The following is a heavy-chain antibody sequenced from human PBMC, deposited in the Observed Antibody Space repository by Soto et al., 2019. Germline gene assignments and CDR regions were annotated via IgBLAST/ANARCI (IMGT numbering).Heavy chain of an antibody. Sequence: QVQLVESGGGVVQPGRSLRLSCAASGFTFSSYGMHWVRQAPGKGLEWVAVISYDGSNKYYADSVKGRFTISRDNSKNTLYLQMNSLRAEDTAVYYCAKDRTIYGDYLAGPRCDYWGQGTLVTVSS. CDR3: AKDRTIYGDYLAGPRCDY. CDR2: ISYDGSNK. D-gene: IGHD4-17*01. CDR1: GFTFSSYG. V-gene: IGHV3-30*18. J-gene: IGHJ4*02.